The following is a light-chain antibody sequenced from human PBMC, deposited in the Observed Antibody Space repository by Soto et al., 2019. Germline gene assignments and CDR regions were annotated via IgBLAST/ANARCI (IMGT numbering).Light chain of an antibody. CDR1: QSVSGN. CDR2: GAS. Sequence: EIVMTQSPATLSVSPGERATLSCRASQSVSGNLAWYQQKPGQAPRLLIYGASTRATGIPARFSGSGSGTEFTLTISSLQSEDFASYFCQHTFNSPPWTFGQGTKVEVK. V-gene: IGKV3-15*01. CDR3: QHTFNSPPWT. J-gene: IGKJ1*01.